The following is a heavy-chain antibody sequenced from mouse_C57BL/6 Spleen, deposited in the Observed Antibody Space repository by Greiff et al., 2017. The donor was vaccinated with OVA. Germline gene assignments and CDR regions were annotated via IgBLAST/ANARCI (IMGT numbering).Heavy chain of an antibody. CDR3: AGGSNHWYFDV. Sequence: QVQLQQPGAELVKPGASVKLSCKASGYTFTSYWMQWVKQRPGQGLEWIGEIDPSDSYTNYNQKFKGKATLTVDTSSSTAYMQLSSLTSEDSAVYYCAGGSNHWYFDVWGTGTTVTVSS. CDR1: GYTFTSYW. J-gene: IGHJ1*03. CDR2: IDPSDSYT. D-gene: IGHD1-1*02. V-gene: IGHV1-50*01.